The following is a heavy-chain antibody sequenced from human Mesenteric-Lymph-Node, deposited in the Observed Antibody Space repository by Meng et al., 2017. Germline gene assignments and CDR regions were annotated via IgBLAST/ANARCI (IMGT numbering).Heavy chain of an antibody. CDR3: ARGFNHGERVITYYYYGMDV. D-gene: IGHD3-10*01. CDR1: GFPFSSYG. Sequence: GESLKISCAASGFPFSSYGIHWVRQAPGKGLVWVSRLKSDGSSTNYADSVKGRFTISRDNAKNSLYLQMNSLRAEDTAVYYCARGFNHGERVITYYYYGMDVWGQGTTVTVSS. CDR2: LKSDGSST. J-gene: IGHJ6*02. V-gene: IGHV3-74*01.